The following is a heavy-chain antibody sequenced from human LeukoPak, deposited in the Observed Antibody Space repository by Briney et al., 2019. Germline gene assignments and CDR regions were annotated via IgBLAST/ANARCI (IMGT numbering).Heavy chain of an antibody. CDR2: ISYDGSNK. J-gene: IGHJ6*04. V-gene: IGHV3-30*18. CDR1: GFTFSSYG. CDR3: AKDRGVGTYYYGMDV. Sequence: GGSLRLSCAASGFTFSSYGMHWVSQAPGKGLEWVAVISYDGSNKYYADSVKGRFTISRDNSKNTLYLQMNSLRAEDTAVYYCAKDRGVGTYYYGMDVWGKGTTVTVSS. D-gene: IGHD3-10*01.